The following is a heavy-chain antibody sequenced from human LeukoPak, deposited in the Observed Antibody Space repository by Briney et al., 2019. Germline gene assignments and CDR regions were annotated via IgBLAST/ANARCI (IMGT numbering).Heavy chain of an antibody. J-gene: IGHJ3*02. CDR2: IYHSGST. Sequence: SETLSLTCTVSGGSISSSSYYWGWIRQPPGKGLEWIGSIYHSGSTYYNPSLKSRVTISVDRSKNQFSLKLSSVTAADTAVYYCARDTGVGAFDIWGQGTMVTVSS. CDR3: ARDTGVGAFDI. CDR1: GGSISSSSYY. V-gene: IGHV4-39*07.